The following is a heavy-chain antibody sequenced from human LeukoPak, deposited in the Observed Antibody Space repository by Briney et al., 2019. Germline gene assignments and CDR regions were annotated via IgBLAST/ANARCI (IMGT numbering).Heavy chain of an antibody. CDR1: GYTFTSYA. CDR3: ARGRRYSGYDWVAGYYFDY. Sequence: ASVKVSCKASGYTFTSYAFSWVRQAPGQGLEWMGWISTYNDDSIYAQNFQGRFTMTTDTSTSTAYMDLRGLRSDDTAVYYCARGRRYSGYDWVAGYYFDYWGQGTLVTVSS. CDR2: ISTYNDDS. V-gene: IGHV1-18*01. J-gene: IGHJ4*02. D-gene: IGHD5-12*01.